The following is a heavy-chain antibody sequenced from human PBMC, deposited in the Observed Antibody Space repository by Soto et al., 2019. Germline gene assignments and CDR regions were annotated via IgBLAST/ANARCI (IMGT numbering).Heavy chain of an antibody. D-gene: IGHD2-15*01. CDR2: ISWNSGSI. Sequence: GGSLRLSCAASGFTFDDYAMHWVRQAPGKGLEWVSGISWNSGSIGYADSVKGRFTISRDNAKNSLYLQMNSLRFEYTALYYCAKDWGGEYYFDYWGQGTLVTVSS. J-gene: IGHJ4*02. CDR1: GFTFDDYA. V-gene: IGHV3-9*01. CDR3: AKDWGGEYYFDY.